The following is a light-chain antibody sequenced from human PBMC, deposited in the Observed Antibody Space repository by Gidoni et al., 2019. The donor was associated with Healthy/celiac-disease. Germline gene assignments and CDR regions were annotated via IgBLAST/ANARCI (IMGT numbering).Light chain of an antibody. Sequence: EIVLTQSPGTLSLSPGERATLSCRASQSVSSSYLAWYQQKPGQAPRLLIYGASSRATGIPDRFRGSGSGTDFTLTISRLEPEDFAVYYCQQYGSSPRTLGQGTKLEIK. CDR3: QQYGSSPRT. V-gene: IGKV3-20*01. CDR2: GAS. CDR1: QSVSSSY. J-gene: IGKJ2*01.